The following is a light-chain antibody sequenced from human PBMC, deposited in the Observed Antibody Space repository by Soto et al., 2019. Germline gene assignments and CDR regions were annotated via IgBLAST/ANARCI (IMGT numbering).Light chain of an antibody. CDR1: QSVSSN. V-gene: IGKV3-15*01. Sequence: EMVTTQSPATLSVSPGERASLSCRASQSVSSNLAWYQQKPGQAPRLLIYGASTRAAGTPARFSGSGSGTEFTLTISSLQSEDFAVYYCQQYNNWLSWTFGQGTKVDIK. CDR2: GAS. J-gene: IGKJ1*01. CDR3: QQYNNWLSWT.